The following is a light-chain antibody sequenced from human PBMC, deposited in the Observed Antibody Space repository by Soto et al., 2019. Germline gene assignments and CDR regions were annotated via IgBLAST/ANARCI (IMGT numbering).Light chain of an antibody. Sequence: EIVLTQSPGTLSLSPGERATLSCRASQSVSSSYLAWYQQKPGQAPRLLIYGASSRATGIPDRFSGSGSGTDFTLTISRLEPEDFAVYYCRQYDSSWTFGQGTKVDIK. CDR3: RQYDSSWT. V-gene: IGKV3-20*01. CDR2: GAS. J-gene: IGKJ1*01. CDR1: QSVSSSY.